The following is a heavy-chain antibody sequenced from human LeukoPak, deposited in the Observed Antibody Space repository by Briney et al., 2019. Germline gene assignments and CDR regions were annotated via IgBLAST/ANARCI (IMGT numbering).Heavy chain of an antibody. Sequence: QAGGSLRVSCAASGFAFSTYAMSWVRQAPGKGLEWVSSFSNSGGSTYYADSVRGRFTISRDNSKNTLYLQMNSLRAEDTAVYYCAETRDWGSSSSLDYWGQGTLVTVSS. CDR3: AETRDWGSSSSLDY. V-gene: IGHV3-23*01. CDR2: FSNSGGST. D-gene: IGHD6-6*01. CDR1: GFAFSTYA. J-gene: IGHJ4*02.